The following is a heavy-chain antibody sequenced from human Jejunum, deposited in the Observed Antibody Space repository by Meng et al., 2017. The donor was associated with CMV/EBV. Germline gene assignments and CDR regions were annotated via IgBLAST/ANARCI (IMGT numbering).Heavy chain of an antibody. D-gene: IGHD1-26*01. CDR2: FYSSDTY. V-gene: IGHV4-4*07. CDR1: CGAVNTYY. CDR3: ARGPGASTREGFDY. J-gene: IGHJ4*02. Sequence: QRQLQEAGPGMVKPSVTLSRTCTGSCGAVNTYYWRWFRQSAGKGLEWVGRFYSSDTYNNPPSLDSRVTMSLDTSKNQFSLNLRSVTAADTATYYCARGPGASTREGFDYWGLGTLVTVSS.